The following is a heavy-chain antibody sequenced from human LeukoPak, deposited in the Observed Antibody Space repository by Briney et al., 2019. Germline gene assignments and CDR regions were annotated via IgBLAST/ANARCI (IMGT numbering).Heavy chain of an antibody. CDR1: GFNFRSYW. D-gene: IGHD5-12*01. CDR2: IKQDGSEK. CDR3: ARDDRYSGYDFFCPVDY. Sequence: GGSLRLSCAASGFNFRSYWMSWVRQAPGKGLEWVANIKQDGSEKYYVDSVKGRFTISRDNAKNSLYLQMNSLRAEDTAVYYCARDDRYSGYDFFCPVDYWGQATLVTVSS. J-gene: IGHJ4*02. V-gene: IGHV3-7*01.